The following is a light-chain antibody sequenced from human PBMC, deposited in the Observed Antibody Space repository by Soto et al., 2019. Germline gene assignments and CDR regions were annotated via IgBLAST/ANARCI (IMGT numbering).Light chain of an antibody. CDR2: EVT. Sequence: SLLTQPPSVSGSPGQSVTISCTGTSSDVGSYNRVSWYQQAPGTVPKVMIYEVTNRPSGVPDRFSGSKSGNTASLTVSGLQAEDEADYYCCSYRSGNTYVFGTGTKVTVL. V-gene: IGLV2-18*02. CDR3: CSYRSGNTYV. CDR1: SSDVGSYNR. J-gene: IGLJ1*01.